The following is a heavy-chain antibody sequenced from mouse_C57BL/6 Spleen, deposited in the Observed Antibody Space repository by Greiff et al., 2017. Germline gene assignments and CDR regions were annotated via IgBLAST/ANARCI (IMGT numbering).Heavy chain of an antibody. D-gene: IGHD1-1*01. CDR1: GYTFTSYW. J-gene: IGHJ2*01. CDR2: IDPSDSYT. CDR3: AREGSGSRGYFDY. V-gene: IGHV1-50*01. Sequence: VQLQQPGAELVKPGASVKLSCKASGYTFTSYWMQWVKQRPGQGLEWIGEIDPSDSYTNYNQKFKGKATLTVDPSSSTAYMQLSSLTSEDSAVYYCAREGSGSRGYFDYWGQGTTLTVSS.